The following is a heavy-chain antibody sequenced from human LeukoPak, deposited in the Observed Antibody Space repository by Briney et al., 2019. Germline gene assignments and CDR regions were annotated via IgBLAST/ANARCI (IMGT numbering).Heavy chain of an antibody. CDR3: LREVDWKYAFDY. Sequence: PGGSLRLSCAASGFTFSSYAMHWVRQAPGEGLEWVAVIRPDGSHISYVDPVKGRFTISRDNSNNMLYLQMNSLRAEDTALYYCLREVDWKYAFDYWGRGTLVTVSS. J-gene: IGHJ4*02. CDR2: IRPDGSHI. D-gene: IGHD1-7*01. CDR1: GFTFSSYA. V-gene: IGHV3-33*08.